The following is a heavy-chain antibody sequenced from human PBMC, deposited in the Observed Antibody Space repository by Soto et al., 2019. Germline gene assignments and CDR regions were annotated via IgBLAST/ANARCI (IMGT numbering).Heavy chain of an antibody. J-gene: IGHJ3*02. D-gene: IGHD4-17*01. CDR1: GYTFTRYG. CDR3: ANGGDYGDYVLMGAFDI. CDR2: ISAYNGNT. Sequence: GASVKVSCKSSGYTFTRYGISWVRQAPGQGLEWMGWISAYNGNTNYAQKLQGRVTMTTDTSTSTAYMELRSLRSDDTAVYYCANGGDYGDYVLMGAFDIWGQGTMVTVSS. V-gene: IGHV1-18*01.